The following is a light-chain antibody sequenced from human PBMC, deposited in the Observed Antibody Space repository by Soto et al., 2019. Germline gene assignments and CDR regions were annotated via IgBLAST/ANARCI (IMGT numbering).Light chain of an antibody. V-gene: IGLV2-14*01. Sequence: QSVLTQPASVSGSPGQSITISCTGTASDVGDYNFVSWYQQHPGKAPKLMISEVSDRPSGVSNRFSGSKSGNTASLTISGLQAEDEADYYCSSYISSSALVVFGGGTKVTVL. J-gene: IGLJ2*01. CDR1: ASDVGDYNF. CDR3: SSYISSSALVV. CDR2: EVS.